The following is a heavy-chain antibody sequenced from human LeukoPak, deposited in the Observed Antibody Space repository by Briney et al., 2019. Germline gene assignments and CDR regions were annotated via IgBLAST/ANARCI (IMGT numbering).Heavy chain of an antibody. Sequence: GGSLRLSCAPSGFTFDDYGMSWVRQAPGKGLEWVSGINWNGGSTGYADSVKGRFTISRDNAKNSLYLQMNSLRAEDTALYYCARDSEAGDLCDYWGQGTLVTVSS. J-gene: IGHJ4*02. CDR3: ARDSEAGDLCDY. CDR1: GFTFDDYG. CDR2: INWNGGST. V-gene: IGHV3-20*04.